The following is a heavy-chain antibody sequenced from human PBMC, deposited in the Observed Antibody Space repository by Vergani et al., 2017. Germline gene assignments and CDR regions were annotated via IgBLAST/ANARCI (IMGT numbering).Heavy chain of an antibody. J-gene: IGHJ4*02. V-gene: IGHV4-34*01. CDR2: INHSGST. CDR1: GGSFSGYY. Sequence: QVQLQQWGAGLLKPSETLSLTCAVYGGSFSGYYWSWIRQPPGKGLEWIGEINHSGSTNYNPSLKSRVTISVDTSKNQFSLKLSSVTAADTAVYYCARTLRGVTGLWGQGTLVTVSS. CDR3: ARTLRGVTGL. D-gene: IGHD3-10*01.